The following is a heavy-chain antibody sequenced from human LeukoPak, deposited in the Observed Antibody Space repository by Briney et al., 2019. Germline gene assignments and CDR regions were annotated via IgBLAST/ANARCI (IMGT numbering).Heavy chain of an antibody. Sequence: PSETLSLTCAVYGGSFSGYYWSWIRQPPGKGLEWIGEINHSGSTNYNPSLKSRVTISVDTSKNQFSLKLSSVTAADTAVYYCARAPRKGRAVAGNFDYWGQGTLVTVSS. D-gene: IGHD6-19*01. CDR2: INHSGST. J-gene: IGHJ4*02. CDR3: ARAPRKGRAVAGNFDY. CDR1: GGSFSGYY. V-gene: IGHV4-34*01.